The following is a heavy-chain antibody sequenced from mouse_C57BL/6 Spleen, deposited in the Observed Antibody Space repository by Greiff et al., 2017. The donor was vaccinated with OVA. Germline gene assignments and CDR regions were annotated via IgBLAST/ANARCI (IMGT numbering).Heavy chain of an antibody. J-gene: IGHJ4*01. CDR2: IDPANGDT. CDR3: ASPYYGSSYDYAMDY. CDR1: GFNIKNTY. V-gene: IGHV14-3*01. D-gene: IGHD1-1*01. Sequence: VQLQQSVAELVRPGASVKLSCTASGFNIKNTYMHWVKQRPEQGLEWIGRIDPANGDTKYAPKFQGKATITADTSSNTAYLQLSSLTSEDTAIYDCASPYYGSSYDYAMDYWGQGTSVTGSS.